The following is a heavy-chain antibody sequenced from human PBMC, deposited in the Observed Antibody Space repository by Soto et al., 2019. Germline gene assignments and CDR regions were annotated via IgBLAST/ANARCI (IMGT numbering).Heavy chain of an antibody. D-gene: IGHD3-22*01. V-gene: IGHV1-69*13. Sequence: SVKVSCKASGGTFSSYAISWVRQAPGQGLEWMGGIIPIFGTANYAQKFQGRVTITADESTSTAYMELSSLRSEDTAVYYCARGYYDSSGYSYNWFDPWGQGTLVTVSS. J-gene: IGHJ5*02. CDR2: IIPIFGTA. CDR3: ARGYYDSSGYSYNWFDP. CDR1: GGTFSSYA.